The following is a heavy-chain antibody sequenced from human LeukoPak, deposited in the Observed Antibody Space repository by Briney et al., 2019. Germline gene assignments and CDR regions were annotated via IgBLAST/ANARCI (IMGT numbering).Heavy chain of an antibody. J-gene: IGHJ4*02. CDR1: GFTFKNCA. CDR3: AKDDSMTLDHFDY. CDR2: INYSGGHK. D-gene: IGHD4-11*01. Sequence: GGSLRLSCVASGFTFKNCAMSWVRQAPGQGLEWVSGINYSGGHKYYADSVKGRFTTSRDSSKNTLSLQMNSLTTEDTAVYYCAKDDSMTLDHFDYWGQGALVTVSS. V-gene: IGHV3-23*01.